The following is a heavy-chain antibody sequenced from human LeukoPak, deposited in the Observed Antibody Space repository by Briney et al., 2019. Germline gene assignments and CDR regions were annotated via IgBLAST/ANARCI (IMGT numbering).Heavy chain of an antibody. Sequence: ASVKVSCKASGYTFSSYGISWVRQAPGQGLEWMAWISAYNGKTNFARKFRGRVTMTTDTSASTAYMELRSLRSDDTAIYYCARDRNPYYDGSGYGYCWGQGTLVTVSS. CDR1: GYTFSSYG. J-gene: IGHJ4*02. D-gene: IGHD3-22*01. CDR2: ISAYNGKT. V-gene: IGHV1-18*01. CDR3: ARDRNPYYDGSGYGYC.